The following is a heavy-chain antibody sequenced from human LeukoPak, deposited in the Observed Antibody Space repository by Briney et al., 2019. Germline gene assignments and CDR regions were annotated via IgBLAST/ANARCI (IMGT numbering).Heavy chain of an antibody. Sequence: PSETLSLTCTVSGGSISSGDYYWSWIRQPPGTGLEWIGYIYYSGSTYYNPSLKSRVTISVDTSKNQFSLKLSSVTAGDTAVYYCARGFEGLEFDYWGQGTLVTVSS. CDR1: GGSISSGDYY. D-gene: IGHD3-9*01. CDR2: IYYSGST. V-gene: IGHV4-30-4*08. CDR3: ARGFEGLEFDY. J-gene: IGHJ4*02.